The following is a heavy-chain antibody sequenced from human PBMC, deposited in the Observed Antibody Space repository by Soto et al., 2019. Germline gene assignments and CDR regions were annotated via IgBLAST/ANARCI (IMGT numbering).Heavy chain of an antibody. V-gene: IGHV1-69*12. Sequence: QVQLVQSGAEVKKPGSSVKVSCKASGGTFSSYAISWVRQAPGQGLEWMGGIIPIFGTANYAQKFQGRVTITADESTSTAYMELSSLRSEDTAVYYCAERVIAADYYYYYGMDVWGQGTTVTVSS. CDR1: GGTFSSYA. CDR3: AERVIAADYYYYYGMDV. J-gene: IGHJ6*02. CDR2: IIPIFGTA. D-gene: IGHD6-6*01.